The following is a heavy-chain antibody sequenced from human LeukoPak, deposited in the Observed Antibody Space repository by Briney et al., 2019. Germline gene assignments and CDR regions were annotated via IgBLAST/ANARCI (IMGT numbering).Heavy chain of an antibody. V-gene: IGHV7-4-1*02. CDR2: INTNTGNP. Sequence: GASVKVSCKASGYTFTNYAVNWVRQAPGQGLEWMGWINTNTGNPTYAQGFTGRFVFSLDTSVSTAYLQISGLKAEDTAVYYCASRPITQTTLWRNNYYYYYMDVWGKGTTVTVSS. D-gene: IGHD3-10*01. CDR1: GYTFTNYA. CDR3: ASRPITQTTLWRNNYYYYYMDV. J-gene: IGHJ6*03.